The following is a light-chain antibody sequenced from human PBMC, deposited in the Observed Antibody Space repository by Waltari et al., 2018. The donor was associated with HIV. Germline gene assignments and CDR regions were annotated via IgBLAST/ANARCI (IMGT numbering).Light chain of an antibody. CDR3: QSYDSSLSAV. J-gene: IGLJ2*01. CDR2: HNS. CDR1: ISNIGAGYD. Sequence: QSVLTQPPSVSGAPGQRVAISCIGSISNIGAGYDVHWYQQIPGAAPTLLIYHNSDRPSGVPDRFSGSKSGTSASRAITGLQAEDEADYYCQSYDSSLSAVFGGGTKLTVL. V-gene: IGLV1-40*01.